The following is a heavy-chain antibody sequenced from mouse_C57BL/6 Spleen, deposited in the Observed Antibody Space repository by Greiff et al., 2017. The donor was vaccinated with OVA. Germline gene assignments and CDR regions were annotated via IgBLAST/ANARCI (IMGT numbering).Heavy chain of an antibody. CDR2: INPGSGGT. CDR3: ARYDYDGFSCAY. Sequence: QVQLKQSGAELVRPGTSVKVSCKASGYAFTNYLIEWVKQRPGQGLEWIGVINPGSGGTNYNEKFKGKATLTADKSSSTAYMQLSSLTSEDSAVYFCARYDYDGFSCAYWGQGTLVTVSA. CDR1: GYAFTNYL. D-gene: IGHD2-4*01. V-gene: IGHV1-54*01. J-gene: IGHJ3*01.